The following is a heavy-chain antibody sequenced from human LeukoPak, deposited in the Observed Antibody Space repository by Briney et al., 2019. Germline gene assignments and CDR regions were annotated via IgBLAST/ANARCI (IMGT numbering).Heavy chain of an antibody. D-gene: IGHD3-22*01. CDR2: IKQDGSER. CDR3: ARDETTYYYDSSGYYYAAWFDP. J-gene: IGHJ5*02. V-gene: IGHV3-7*01. Sequence: PGGSLRLSCAASGFIFSIYWMNWVRQAPGKGLEWVANIKQDGSERYYVDSVKGRFTISRDNAKNSLYLQINSLRAEDTAVYYCARDETTYYYDSSGYYYAAWFDPWGQGTLVTVSS. CDR1: GFIFSIYW.